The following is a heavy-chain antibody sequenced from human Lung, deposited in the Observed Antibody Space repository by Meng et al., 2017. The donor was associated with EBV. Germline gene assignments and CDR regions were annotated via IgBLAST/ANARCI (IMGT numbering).Heavy chain of an antibody. J-gene: IGHJ3*01. D-gene: IGHD1-1*01. CDR1: GFTFTSHT. Sequence: EVRLVESEGGLVKPGGSXXLSCAASGFTFTSHTMNWVRQTPGKGLEWIASISSSSNFLYYADSVMGRFTVSRHNAENSLFLQLDSLRAEDTATYYCARGSTTNPDAYDVWGPGTTVTVSS. V-gene: IGHV3-21*04. CDR3: ARGSTTNPDAYDV. CDR2: ISSSSNFL.